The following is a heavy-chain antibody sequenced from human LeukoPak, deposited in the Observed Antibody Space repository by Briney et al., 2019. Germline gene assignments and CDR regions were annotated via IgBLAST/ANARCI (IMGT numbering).Heavy chain of an antibody. V-gene: IGHV1-3*01. CDR2: INAGNGNT. J-gene: IGHJ3*02. D-gene: IGHD6-19*01. CDR1: GYTFTSYA. CDR3: AIVGDSSGSYGDAFDI. Sequence: ASVKVSCKASGYTFTSYAMHWVRQAPGQRLEWMGWINAGNGNTKYSQKFQGRVTITRDTSASTAYMELSSLRSEDTAVYYCAIVGDSSGSYGDAFDIWGQGTMVTVSS.